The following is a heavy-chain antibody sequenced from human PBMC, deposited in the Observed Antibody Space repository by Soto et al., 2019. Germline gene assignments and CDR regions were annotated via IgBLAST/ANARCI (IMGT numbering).Heavy chain of an antibody. CDR1: GYTFTSYA. D-gene: IGHD5-12*01. CDR2: INAGNGNT. Sequence: ASVKVSCKASGYTFTSYAMHWVRQAPGQRLEWMGWINAGNGNTKYSQKFQGRVTITRDTSASTAYMELSSLRSEDTAVYYCATSYSGYLSYYYYGMDIWGQGTTVTVSS. J-gene: IGHJ6*02. CDR3: ATSYSGYLSYYYYGMDI. V-gene: IGHV1-3*01.